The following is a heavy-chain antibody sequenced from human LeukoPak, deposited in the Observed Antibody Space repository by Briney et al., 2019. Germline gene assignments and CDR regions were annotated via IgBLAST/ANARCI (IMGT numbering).Heavy chain of an antibody. CDR3: ARLLHDNRGYYYFDF. D-gene: IGHD3-22*01. V-gene: IGHV4-39*01. J-gene: IGHJ4*02. CDR1: GGSISSNTYY. CDR2: IYYSGNL. Sequence: PSETLSLTCTVSGGSISSNTYYWGWIRQPPGKGLEWIGSIYYSGNLYHNPSLKSRVTMSVDTSKNQFSLKLSSVTAADTAVYYCARLLHDNRGYYYFDFWGQGTLVTVSS.